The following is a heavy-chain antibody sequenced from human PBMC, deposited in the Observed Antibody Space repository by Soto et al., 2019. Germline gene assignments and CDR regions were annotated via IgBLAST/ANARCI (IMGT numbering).Heavy chain of an antibody. CDR3: AKDGSQPYRPSAFDI. CDR2: ISGSGGST. Sequence: GGSLRLSSAASGFTFSSYAMSWVRQAPGKGLEWVSAISGSGGSTYYADSVKGRFTISRDNSKNTLYLQMNSLRTEDKAVYYCAKDGSQPYRPSAFDIWGQGTMVTVSS. D-gene: IGHD3-16*02. CDR1: GFTFSSYA. V-gene: IGHV3-23*01. J-gene: IGHJ3*02.